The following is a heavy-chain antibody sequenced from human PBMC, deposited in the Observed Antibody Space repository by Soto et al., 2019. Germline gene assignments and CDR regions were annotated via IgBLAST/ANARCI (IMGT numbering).Heavy chain of an antibody. CDR3: AKGDNLGPKTGYAFDP. D-gene: IGHD5-12*01. CDR2: TYYRSKWYN. CDR1: GDSVSSNSAA. V-gene: IGHV6-1*01. J-gene: IGHJ5*02. Sequence: SPTLSLNCAISGDSVSSNSAAWNWIRQSPSRGLEWLGRTYYRSKWYNDYAVSVKSRIIINPDTSNNQFSLQLNSVTPEDTAVYFCAKGDNLGPKTGYAFDPWGQGIMVTGSS.